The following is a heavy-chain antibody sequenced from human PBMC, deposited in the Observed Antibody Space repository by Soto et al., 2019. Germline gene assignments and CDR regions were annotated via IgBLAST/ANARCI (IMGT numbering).Heavy chain of an antibody. CDR1: GGSISSYY. CDR2: IYYSGST. J-gene: IGHJ4*02. D-gene: IGHD4-17*01. Sequence: SETLSLTCTVSGGSISSYYWSWIRQPPGKGLEWIGYIYYSGSTNYNPSLKSRVTISVDTSKNQFSLKLSSVTAADTAVYYCARDDYGDYIDYWGQGTLVTVSS. V-gene: IGHV4-59*01. CDR3: ARDDYGDYIDY.